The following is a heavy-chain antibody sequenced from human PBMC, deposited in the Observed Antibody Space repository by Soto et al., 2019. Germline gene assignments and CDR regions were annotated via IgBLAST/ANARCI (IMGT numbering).Heavy chain of an antibody. CDR1: GSRFSNYV. CDR3: ARVVPGAEAWFGP. D-gene: IGHD2-2*01. V-gene: IGHV1-18*01. CDR2: IIPIFNST. J-gene: IGHJ5*02. Sequence: ASVKVSCKVSGSRFSNYVISWVRQAPGHGLEWLGRIIPIFNSTNYAQKFQGRVSMTTDTSTTTAYMELRGLRSDDTAVYYCARVVPGAEAWFGPWGQGTLVTVS.